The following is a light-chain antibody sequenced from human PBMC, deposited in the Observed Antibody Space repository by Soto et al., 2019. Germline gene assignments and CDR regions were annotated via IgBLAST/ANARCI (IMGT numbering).Light chain of an antibody. J-gene: IGKJ3*01. CDR1: QSVSSSY. CDR3: QQYGSSPQFT. V-gene: IGKV3-20*01. Sequence: EIVLTQSPGTLSLSPGERATLSCRASQSVSSSYLAWYQQKPVQAPRLLSYGASSRATGIPDRFSGSGSGTDFTLTISRLAPDDFAVYYCQQYGSSPQFTFGPGTKVYIK. CDR2: GAS.